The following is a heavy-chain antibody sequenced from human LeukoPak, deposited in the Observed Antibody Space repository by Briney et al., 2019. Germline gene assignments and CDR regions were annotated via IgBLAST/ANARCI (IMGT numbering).Heavy chain of an antibody. V-gene: IGHV3-15*01. J-gene: IGHJ5*02. CDR2: IKSKTDGGTT. CDR3: ARDFYGGVDP. D-gene: IGHD2/OR15-2a*01. CDR1: GFTFSSAW. Sequence: GGSLRLSCAASGFTFSSAWMSWVRQAPGKGLEWVGRIKSKTDGGTTDYAAPVKGRFTISRDDSKNTLYLQMNSLRAEDTAVYYCARDFYGGVDPWGQGTLVTVSS.